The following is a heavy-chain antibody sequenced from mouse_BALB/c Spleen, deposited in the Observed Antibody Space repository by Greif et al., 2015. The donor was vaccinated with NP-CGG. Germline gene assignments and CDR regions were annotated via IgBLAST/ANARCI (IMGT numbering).Heavy chain of an antibody. D-gene: IGHD2-1*01. CDR1: GYSITSDYA. J-gene: IGHJ2*01. CDR3: ARRDYGNYFDY. V-gene: IGHV3-2*02. CDR2: ISYSGST. Sequence: VQLQQSGPGLVKPSQSLSLTCTVTGYSITSDYAWNWIRQFPGNKLEWMGYISYSGSTSYNPSLKSRISITRDASKNQFFLQLNSVTTEDTATYYCARRDYGNYFDYWGQGTTLTVSS.